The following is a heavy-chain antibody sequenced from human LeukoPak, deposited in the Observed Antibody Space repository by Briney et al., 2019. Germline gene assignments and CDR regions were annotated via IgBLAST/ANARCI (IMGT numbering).Heavy chain of an antibody. D-gene: IGHD6-13*01. CDR1: GYTFTSYY. Sequence: ASVKVSCKASGYTFTSYYTHWVRQAPGQGLEWMGIINPSGGSTSYAQKFQGRVTMTRDMSTSTVYMELSSLRSEDTAVYYCARPHYSDSSSLEIDYWGQGTLVTVSS. J-gene: IGHJ4*02. CDR2: INPSGGST. V-gene: IGHV1-46*01. CDR3: ARPHYSDSSSLEIDY.